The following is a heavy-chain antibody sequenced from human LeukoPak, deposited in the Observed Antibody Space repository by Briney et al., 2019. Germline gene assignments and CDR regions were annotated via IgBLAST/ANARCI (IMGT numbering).Heavy chain of an antibody. CDR3: ARDYGDYAFAGNWFDP. CDR2: INPNRGST. J-gene: IGHJ5*02. V-gene: IGHV1-46*01. D-gene: IGHD4-17*01. Sequence: ASVKVSCKASGYTFTGYYMYWVRQAPGQGLEWMGIINPNRGSTSYAQKFQGRVTMTRDTSTSTVYMELSSLRSEDTAVYYCARDYGDYAFAGNWFDPWGQGALVTVSS. CDR1: GYTFTGYY.